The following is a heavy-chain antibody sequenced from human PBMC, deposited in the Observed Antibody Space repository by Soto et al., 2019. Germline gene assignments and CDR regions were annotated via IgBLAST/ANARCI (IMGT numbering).Heavy chain of an antibody. Sequence: GGSLRLSCAASGFTFDDYAMHWVRQAPGKGLEWVSLISWDGGSTYYADSVKGRFTISRDNSKNSLYLQMNSLRAEDTALYYCAKENATDWYFDLWGRGTLVTVSS. CDR1: GFTFDDYA. V-gene: IGHV3-43D*03. D-gene: IGHD1-26*01. CDR2: ISWDGGST. CDR3: AKENATDWYFDL. J-gene: IGHJ2*01.